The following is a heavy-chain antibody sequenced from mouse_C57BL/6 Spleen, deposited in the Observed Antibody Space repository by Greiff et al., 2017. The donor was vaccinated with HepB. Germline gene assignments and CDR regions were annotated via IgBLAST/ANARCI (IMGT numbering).Heavy chain of an antibody. CDR2: LYPGDGDT. D-gene: IGHD2-1*01. V-gene: IGHV1-82*01. CDR3: ATYGNYGYFGV. J-gene: IGHJ1*03. CDR1: GYAFSSSW. Sequence: QVQLQQSGPELVKPGASVKISCKASGYAFSSSWMNWVKQRPGKGLEWIGRLYPGDGDTNYNGKFKGKATLTADKSSSTAYMQLSSLTSEDSAVYFCATYGNYGYFGVWGTGTTVTVSS.